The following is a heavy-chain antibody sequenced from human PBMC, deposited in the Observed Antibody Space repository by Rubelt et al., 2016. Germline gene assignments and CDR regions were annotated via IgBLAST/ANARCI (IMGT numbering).Heavy chain of an antibody. Sequence: QVQLVESGGGVVQPERSLRLSCAASGFTFSTFGMHWVRQAPGKGLEWVTLISYDGSNKYYADSVKGRFTISCDNSKHTLYVQMTILRADDTALYYCALFGEGICYWGQGTLVTVSS. D-gene: IGHD3-10*01. J-gene: IGHJ4*02. CDR2: ISYDGSNK. CDR1: GFTFSTFG. CDR3: ALFGEGICY. V-gene: IGHV3-30*03.